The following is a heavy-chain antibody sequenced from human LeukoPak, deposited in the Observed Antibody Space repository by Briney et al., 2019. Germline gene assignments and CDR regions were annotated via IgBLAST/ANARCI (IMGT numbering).Heavy chain of an antibody. Sequence: QPGGSLRLSCAASGFTFSSYWMHWVRQASGKGLVWVSRINSDGSSTSYADSVKGRFTISRDNAKNTLYLQMNSLRAEDTAVYYCARGVGYCSSTSCYWWFDPWGQGTLVTVSS. V-gene: IGHV3-74*01. J-gene: IGHJ5*02. CDR1: GFTFSSYW. CDR2: INSDGSST. CDR3: ARGVGYCSSTSCYWWFDP. D-gene: IGHD2-2*01.